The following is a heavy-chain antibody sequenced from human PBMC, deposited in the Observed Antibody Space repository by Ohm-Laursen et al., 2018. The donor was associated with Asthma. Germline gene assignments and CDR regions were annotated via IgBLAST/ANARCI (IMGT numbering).Heavy chain of an antibody. CDR2: IGGFGDNT. V-gene: IGHV3-23*01. CDR3: AKGYFDWLLVPTVFDY. Sequence: SLRLSCAASGFTFRSYAMSWVRQSPGKGLEWVSTIGGFGDNTYYADSVKGRFTISRDNSKNTLYLQMSSLRADDTAIYFCAKGYFDWLLVPTVFDYWGQGTLVTVSS. D-gene: IGHD3-9*01. CDR1: GFTFRSYA. J-gene: IGHJ4*02.